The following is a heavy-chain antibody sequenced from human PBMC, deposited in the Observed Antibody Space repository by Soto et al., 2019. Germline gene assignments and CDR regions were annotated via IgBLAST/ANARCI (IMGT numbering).Heavy chain of an antibody. J-gene: IGHJ3*02. D-gene: IGHD6-13*01. CDR2: INHSGST. V-gene: IGHV4-34*01. CDR3: ARVVREQQLAPVGAFDI. Sequence: SETLSLTCAVYGGSFSGYYWSWIRQPPGKGLEWIGEINHSGSTNYNPSPKSRVTISVDTSKNQFSLKLSSVTAADTAVYYCARVVREQQLAPVGAFDIWGQGTMVTVSS. CDR1: GGSFSGYY.